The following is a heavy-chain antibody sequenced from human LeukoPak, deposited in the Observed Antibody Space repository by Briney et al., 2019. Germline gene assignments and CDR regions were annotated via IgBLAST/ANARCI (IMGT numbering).Heavy chain of an antibody. V-gene: IGHV1-8*01. J-gene: IGHJ6*03. CDR3: ARGQGPGVRLLPYSDSHMVV. CDR2: MNPNSGNT. Sequence: ASVKVSCKASGYTFTSYDINWVREATGQGLEWMGWMNPNSGNTGYAQTFQGRVTMTRNTSISTAYMELSSLRSAAPAVYYCARGQGPGVRLLPYSDSHMVVWGKRNTVTVSS. CDR1: GYTFTSYD. D-gene: IGHD3-22*01.